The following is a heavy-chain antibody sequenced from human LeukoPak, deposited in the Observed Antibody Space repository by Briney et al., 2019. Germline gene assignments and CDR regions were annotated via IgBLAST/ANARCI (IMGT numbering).Heavy chain of an antibody. V-gene: IGHV7-4-1*01. CDR3: ARDPVAGVFDY. J-gene: IGHJ4*02. CDR1: GYTFNTYA. D-gene: IGHD6-19*01. Sequence: ASVKVSCKASGYTFNTYAINWVRQAPGQGLEWMGWINTNTGNPTYARGFTGRFVFSLGSSVSTAYLHIRSLKAEDTAVYFCARDPVAGVFDYWGQGTLVTVSS. CDR2: INTNTGNP.